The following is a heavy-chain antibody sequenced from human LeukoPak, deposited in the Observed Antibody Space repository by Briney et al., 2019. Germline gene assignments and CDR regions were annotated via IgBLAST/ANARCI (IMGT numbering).Heavy chain of an antibody. CDR1: GGSLSSGDYY. D-gene: IGHD6-6*01. V-gene: IGHV4-30-4*08. CDR2: IYYSGST. CDR3: ATRIAALREGDY. Sequence: SETLSLTCTVSGGSLSSGDYYWSWIRQPPGKGLEWIGYIYYSGSTYYNPSLKSRVTISVDTSKNQFSLKLSSVTAADTAVYYCATRIAALREGDYWGQGTLVTVSS. J-gene: IGHJ4*02.